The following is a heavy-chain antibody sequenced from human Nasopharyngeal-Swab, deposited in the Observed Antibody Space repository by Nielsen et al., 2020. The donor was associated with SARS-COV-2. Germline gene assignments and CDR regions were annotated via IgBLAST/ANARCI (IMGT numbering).Heavy chain of an antibody. CDR1: GYTFTSYA. D-gene: IGHD5-18*01. Sequence: ASVKVSCKASGYTFTSYAMHWVRQAPGQRLEWMGWINAGNGNTKYSRKFQGRVTITRDTSASTAYMELSSLRSEDTAVYYCARVLGDTALGYWGQGTLVTVSS. V-gene: IGHV1-3*01. J-gene: IGHJ4*02. CDR2: INAGNGNT. CDR3: ARVLGDTALGY.